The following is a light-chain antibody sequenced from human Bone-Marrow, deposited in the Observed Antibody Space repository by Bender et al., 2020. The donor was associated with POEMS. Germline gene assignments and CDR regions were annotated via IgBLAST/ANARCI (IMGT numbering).Light chain of an antibody. Sequence: QSALTQPPSASGSPGQSVTISCTGSSSDIGGYNFVSWYQQYPGKAPKLMIYEVTKRPSGVPGRFSGSKSGNTASLTVSGLQAEDEADYYCCSYAGSLFWVFGGGTKLTVL. V-gene: IGLV2-8*01. J-gene: IGLJ3*02. CDR2: EVT. CDR1: SSDIGGYNF. CDR3: CSYAGSLFWV.